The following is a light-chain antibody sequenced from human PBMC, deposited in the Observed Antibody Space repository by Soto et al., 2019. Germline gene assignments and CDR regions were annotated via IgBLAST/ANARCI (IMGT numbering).Light chain of an antibody. CDR2: DAS. V-gene: IGKV3-11*01. CDR3: KQRSNWPT. Sequence: DIVLTQSPGTLSLSPGESATLSCRASQSVSYYLAWYQQKPGQAPRLLIYDASNRATGIPARFSGSGSGTEFTLTIRSLEPEDFAVYYCKQRSNWPTCGQGTKVDIK. J-gene: IGKJ1*01. CDR1: QSVSYY.